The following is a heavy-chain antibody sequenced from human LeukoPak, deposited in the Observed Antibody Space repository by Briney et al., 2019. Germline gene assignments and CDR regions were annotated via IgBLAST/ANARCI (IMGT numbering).Heavy chain of an antibody. CDR1: GGTFSSYA. J-gene: IGHJ4*02. Sequence: ASVKVSCKASGGTFSSYAISWVRQAPGQGLEWMGRIIPIFGTANYAQKFQGRVTITADESTSTAYMELSSLRSEDTAVYYCAREYCGGDCYAPYFDYWGQGTLVTVSS. CDR3: AREYCGGDCYAPYFDY. CDR2: IIPIFGTA. V-gene: IGHV1-69*13. D-gene: IGHD2-21*01.